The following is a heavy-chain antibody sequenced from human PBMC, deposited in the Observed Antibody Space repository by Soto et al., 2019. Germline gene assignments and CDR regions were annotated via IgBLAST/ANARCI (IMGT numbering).Heavy chain of an antibody. D-gene: IGHD7-27*01. CDR2: IYPGDSDT. J-gene: IGHJ3*02. CDR3: ARDPQLGMGAFDI. CDR1: GYSFTSYW. Sequence: GESLKISCKGSGYSFTSYWIGWVRQMPGKGLEWMGIIYPGDSDTRYSPSFQDQVTISADKSNSTAYLQWSSLKASDTAMYYCARDPQLGMGAFDIWGQGTMVTVSS. V-gene: IGHV5-51*01.